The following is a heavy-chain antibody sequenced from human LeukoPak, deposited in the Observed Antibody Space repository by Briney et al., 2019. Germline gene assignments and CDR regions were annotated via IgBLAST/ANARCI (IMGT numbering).Heavy chain of an antibody. CDR3: ANSYPYYFDY. Sequence: TGGSLRLSCAASGFTFSSYGMHWVRQAPGKGLEWVAFIRYDGSNKYYADSVKGRFTISRDNSKNTLYLQMNSLRAEDTAVYYCANSYPYYFDYWGQGTLVTVSS. J-gene: IGHJ4*02. CDR2: IRYDGSNK. CDR1: GFTFSSYG. V-gene: IGHV3-30*02.